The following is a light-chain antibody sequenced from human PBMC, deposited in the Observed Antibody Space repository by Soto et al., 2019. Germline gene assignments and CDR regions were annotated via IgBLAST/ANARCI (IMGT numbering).Light chain of an antibody. V-gene: IGKV3-11*01. J-gene: IGKJ4*01. Sequence: EIVLTQSPATLSLSPGERATLSCRASQSISNSLAWYQEKPGQAPRLLIYDSSNRATGIPPRFSGSGSGTDFTLTISSLEPEDFAIYYCRQRNSWPPPTFGGGTRVEI. CDR1: QSISNS. CDR3: RQRNSWPPPT. CDR2: DSS.